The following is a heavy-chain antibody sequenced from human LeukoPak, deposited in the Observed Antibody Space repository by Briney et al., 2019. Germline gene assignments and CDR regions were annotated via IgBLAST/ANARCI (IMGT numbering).Heavy chain of an antibody. V-gene: IGHV4-34*01. D-gene: IGHD6-19*01. CDR3: ARGPIRGIAVAGGGERDAFDI. J-gene: IGHJ3*02. Sequence: PGGSLRLSCAASGFTFDDYGMSWIRQPPGKGLEWIGEINHSGSTNYNPSLKSRVTISVDTSKNQFSLKLSSVTAADTAVYYCARGPIRGIAVAGGGERDAFDIWGQGTMVTVSS. CDR1: GFTFDDYG. CDR2: INHSGST.